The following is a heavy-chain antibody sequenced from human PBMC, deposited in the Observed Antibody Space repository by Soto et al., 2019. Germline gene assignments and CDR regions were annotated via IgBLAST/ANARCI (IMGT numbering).Heavy chain of an antibody. Sequence: SVKVSCKASGGTFSSYTISWVRQAPGQGLEWMGRIIPILGIANYAQKFQGRVTITADKSTSTAYMELSSLRSEDTAVYYCARGIKGGYYYMDVWGKGTTVTVSS. D-gene: IGHD2-15*01. V-gene: IGHV1-69*02. CDR3: ARGIKGGYYYMDV. CDR1: GGTFSSYT. CDR2: IIPILGIA. J-gene: IGHJ6*03.